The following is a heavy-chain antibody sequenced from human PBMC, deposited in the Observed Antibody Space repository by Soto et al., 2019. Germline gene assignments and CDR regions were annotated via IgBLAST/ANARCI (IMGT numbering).Heavy chain of an antibody. J-gene: IGHJ4*02. V-gene: IGHV3-23*01. D-gene: IGHD1-26*01. CDR3: VKVGGSTLANYFRS. CDR2: IRSTDGDT. CDR1: GFTFTSYS. Sequence: EVQLLESGGDLVQPGGSLRLSCAASGFTFTSYSMNWVRQAPGKGLEWVSAIRSTDGDTFYADAVKGRFTISRDTSKNTLHLQMNSLRVEDTAIYYWVKVGGSTLANYFRSWGQGTLVTVSS.